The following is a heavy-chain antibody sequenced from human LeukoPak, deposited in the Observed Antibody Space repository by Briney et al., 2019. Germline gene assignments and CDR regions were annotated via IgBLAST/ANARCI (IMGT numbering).Heavy chain of an antibody. Sequence: SVKVSCKASGGTFSSYAISWVRQAPGQGLEWMGRIIPIFGTANYAQKFQGRVTITTDESTSTAYMELSSLRSEDTAVYYCARDNVICSSTSCYQDYYYYYMDVWGKGTTVTVSS. CDR3: ARDNVICSSTSCYQDYYYYYMDV. CDR1: GGTFSSYA. D-gene: IGHD2-2*01. CDR2: IIPIFGTA. V-gene: IGHV1-69*05. J-gene: IGHJ6*03.